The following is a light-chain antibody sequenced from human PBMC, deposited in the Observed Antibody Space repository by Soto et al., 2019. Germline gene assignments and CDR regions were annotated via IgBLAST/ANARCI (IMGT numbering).Light chain of an antibody. J-gene: IGLJ3*02. CDR1: SSNIGNNA. Sequence: QSVLTQPPSVSEAPRQRVTISCSGSSSNIGNNAVNWYQQLPGKAPKLLIYYDDLLPSGVSDRFSGSKSGTSASLAISGLQSEDEADYYCAAWDDSLGFGGGTQLTVL. V-gene: IGLV1-36*01. CDR2: YDD. CDR3: AAWDDSLG.